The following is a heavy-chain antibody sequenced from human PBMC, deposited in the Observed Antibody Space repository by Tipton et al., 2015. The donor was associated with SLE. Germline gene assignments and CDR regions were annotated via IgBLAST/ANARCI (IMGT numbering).Heavy chain of an antibody. J-gene: IGHJ4*02. CDR1: GGSISSDY. CDR2: VYYSGST. D-gene: IGHD4-23*01. CDR3: GRSSRGYSVNLDY. V-gene: IGHV4-59*08. Sequence: TLSLTCTVSGGSISSDYWSWIRQPPGKGLEWIGYVYYSGSTNYNPSLKSRVTISVETSKSQFSLKLNSVDAADTAVYYCGRSSRGYSVNLDYLGQGILVTVSS.